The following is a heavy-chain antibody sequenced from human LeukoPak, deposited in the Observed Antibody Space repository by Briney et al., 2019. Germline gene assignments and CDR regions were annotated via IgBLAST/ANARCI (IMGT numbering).Heavy chain of an antibody. Sequence: GGSLRLSCAASGFTFSSYGMHWVRQAPGKGLEWVAVIWYDGSNKYYADSVKGRFTISRDNSKNTLYLQMNSLRAEDTAVYYCAKDDSSRSYPMGIDYWGQGTLVTVSS. J-gene: IGHJ4*02. CDR3: AKDDSSRSYPMGIDY. V-gene: IGHV3-33*06. D-gene: IGHD1-26*01. CDR1: GFTFSSYG. CDR2: IWYDGSNK.